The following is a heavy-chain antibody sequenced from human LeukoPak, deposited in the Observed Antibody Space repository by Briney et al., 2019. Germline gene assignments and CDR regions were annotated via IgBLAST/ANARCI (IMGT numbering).Heavy chain of an antibody. D-gene: IGHD1/OR15-1a*01. CDR2: IHYSGPT. CDR1: GGSVSSGTYY. Sequence: SETLSLTCTVSGGSVSSGTYYWSWIRQSPGKGLEWIGYIHYSGPTNYSPFLRSRVTISLDTSKNQVSLKQSSVTAADTAIYYCARYNWNTWFDPWGQGTLVTVSS. V-gene: IGHV4-61*01. J-gene: IGHJ5*02. CDR3: ARYNWNTWFDP.